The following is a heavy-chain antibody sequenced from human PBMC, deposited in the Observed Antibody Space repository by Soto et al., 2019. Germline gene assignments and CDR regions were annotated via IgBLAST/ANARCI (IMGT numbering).Heavy chain of an antibody. V-gene: IGHV3-21*01. Sequence: GGSLRLSCAASGFTFSSYSMNWVRQAPGKGLEWVSSISSSSSYIYYADSVKGRFTISRDNAKNSLYLQMNSLRAEDTAVYYCARGDGGVVVPAAMYFYYYYMDVWGKGTTVTVSS. J-gene: IGHJ6*03. CDR1: GFTFSSYS. CDR2: ISSSSSYI. D-gene: IGHD2-2*01. CDR3: ARGDGGVVVPAAMYFYYYYMDV.